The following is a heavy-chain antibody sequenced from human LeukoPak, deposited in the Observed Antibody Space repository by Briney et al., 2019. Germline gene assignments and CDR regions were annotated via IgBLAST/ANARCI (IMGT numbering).Heavy chain of an antibody. CDR1: GYTFTSYY. J-gene: IGHJ4*02. CDR2: ISPDIGGA. CDR3: ARGEELWFDY. Sequence: ASVTVSFTSSGYTFTSYYIHWVRQAPGQGLEGVGLISPDIGGAKYAQKFQGRVTMTRDTSISTAYMELSRLTSDDTAVYFCARGEELWFDYWGQGTLVTVSS. D-gene: IGHD5-18*01. V-gene: IGHV1-2*02.